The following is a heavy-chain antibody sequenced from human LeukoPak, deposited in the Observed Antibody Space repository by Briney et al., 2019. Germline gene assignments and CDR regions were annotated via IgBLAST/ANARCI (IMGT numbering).Heavy chain of an antibody. V-gene: IGHV1-18*01. D-gene: IGHD3-10*01. J-gene: IGHJ6*02. CDR3: ARVEFGESSSYGMDV. CDR2: ISAYNGNT. CDR1: GYTFTNYG. Sequence: ASVKVSCKASGYTFTNYGISWVRQAPGQGLEWMGWISAYNGNTNYAQKLQGRVIMTTETSTNTAYMELRSLRSDDTAVYYCARVEFGESSSYGMDVWGQGTTVTVSS.